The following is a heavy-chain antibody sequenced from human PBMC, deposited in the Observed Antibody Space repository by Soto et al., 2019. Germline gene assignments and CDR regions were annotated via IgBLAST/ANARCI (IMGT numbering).Heavy chain of an antibody. CDR2: INHSGVT. D-gene: IGHD6-19*01. CDR1: GGSFSGYY. CDR3: ARFSGSYYYAMDV. V-gene: IGHV4-34*01. Sequence: SATLSLTCAVYGGSFSGYYWSWIRQPPGKGLEWIGEINHSGVTNYKPSLKRRVTISVDTSKNQFSLQLKSVTAADTALYYCARFSGSYYYAMDVWGQGSTVTVSS. J-gene: IGHJ6*02.